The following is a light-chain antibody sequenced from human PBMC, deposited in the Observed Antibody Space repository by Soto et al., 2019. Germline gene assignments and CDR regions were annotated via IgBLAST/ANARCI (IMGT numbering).Light chain of an antibody. V-gene: IGKV1-17*01. CDR1: HDIATN. J-gene: IGKJ1*01. Sequence: DLQMTQSPSSLSASVGDRVTISCRASHDIATNLDWYQQKPGKAPKRLIYGASSLQSGVPSRFSGSRSGTDFTLTITSLQPEDVATYYCLQHHTYPWTFGQGTKVEVK. CDR3: LQHHTYPWT. CDR2: GAS.